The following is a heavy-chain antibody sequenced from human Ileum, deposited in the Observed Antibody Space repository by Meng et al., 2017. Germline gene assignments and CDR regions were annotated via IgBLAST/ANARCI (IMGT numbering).Heavy chain of an antibody. CDR1: GGSFSGYY. CDR2: ITITGAAT. Sequence: VQLQQWGAGLLKPSETRSLPCAVYGGSFSGYYWSWIRQPPGKGLEWVSAITITGAATSYADSVKGRFTISRDNSKNTLYLQMNSLRAEDTAVYYCAKGAMKKPFDYWGQGTLVTVSS. J-gene: IGHJ4*02. CDR3: AKGAMKKPFDY. V-gene: IGHV3-23*01.